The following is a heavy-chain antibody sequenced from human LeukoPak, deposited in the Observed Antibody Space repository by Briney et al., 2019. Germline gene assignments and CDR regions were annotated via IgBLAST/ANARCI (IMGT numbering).Heavy chain of an antibody. D-gene: IGHD3-10*01. CDR1: GYTFTGCE. CDR3: ARLTRGEDRGVRYAFDI. CDR2: INPNSGGT. J-gene: IGHJ3*02. Sequence: ASVKVSCKASGYTFTGCEMHWVRQAPGQGLEWMGWINPNSGGTNYAQKFQGRVTMTSKTSISTAYMELSSLRSEDTAVYYCARLTRGEDRGVRYAFDIWGQGTMVTVSS. V-gene: IGHV1-2*02.